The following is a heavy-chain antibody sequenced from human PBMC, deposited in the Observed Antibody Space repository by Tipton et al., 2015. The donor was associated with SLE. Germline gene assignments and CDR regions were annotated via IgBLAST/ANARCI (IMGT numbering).Heavy chain of an antibody. CDR1: GGSISSHY. CDR3: ARLLARGSDAFDI. D-gene: IGHD2-21*01. CDR2: IYYSGST. Sequence: TLSLTCTVSGGSISSHYWSWIRQPPGKGLEWIGYIYYSGSTNYNPSLKSRVTISVDTSKNQFSLKLSSVIAADTAVYYCARLLARGSDAFDIWGQGTMVTVSS. V-gene: IGHV4-59*11. J-gene: IGHJ3*02.